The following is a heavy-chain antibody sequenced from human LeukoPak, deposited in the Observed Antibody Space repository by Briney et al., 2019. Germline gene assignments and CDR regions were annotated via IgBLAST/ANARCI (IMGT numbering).Heavy chain of an antibody. CDR3: ARAFPMVRGVRLGYFDY. CDR2: INHSGST. Sequence: SETLPLTCAVYGGSFSGYYWSWIRQPPGKGLEWIGEINHSGSTNYNPSLKSRVTISVDTSKNQFSLKLSSVTAADTAVYYCARAFPMVRGVRLGYFDYWGQGTLVTVSS. J-gene: IGHJ4*02. CDR1: GGSFSGYY. D-gene: IGHD3-10*01. V-gene: IGHV4-34*01.